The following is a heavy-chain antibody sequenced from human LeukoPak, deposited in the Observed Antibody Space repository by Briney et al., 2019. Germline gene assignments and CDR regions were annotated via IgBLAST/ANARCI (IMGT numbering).Heavy chain of an antibody. CDR1: RGSFSGYY. D-gene: IGHD6-19*01. Sequence: SETLSLTRAVHRGSFSGYYWSWIRQPPGKGVVWIGEINHSGSTNYNPSLKSRVTISVDTSKNQFSLQLSSVTAADTAVYYCARGGSSGLNYWGQGTLVTVSS. CDR3: ARGGSSGLNY. V-gene: IGHV4-34*01. J-gene: IGHJ4*02. CDR2: INHSGST.